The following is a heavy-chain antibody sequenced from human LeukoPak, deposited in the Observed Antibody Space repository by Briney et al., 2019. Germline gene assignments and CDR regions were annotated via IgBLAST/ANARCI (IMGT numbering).Heavy chain of an antibody. Sequence: GGSLRLSCAASGLLFSKCWMNWVRQAPGKGLEWVANIKEDGSVRQYVDSVKGRFTISRDNAENSLYLQMNSLSVEDTALYYCAKDGAGGRYWYFDIWGRGTPVTVSS. CDR3: AKDGAGGRYWYFDI. D-gene: IGHD2-8*02. J-gene: IGHJ2*01. CDR2: IKEDGSVR. CDR1: GLLFSKCW. V-gene: IGHV3-7*03.